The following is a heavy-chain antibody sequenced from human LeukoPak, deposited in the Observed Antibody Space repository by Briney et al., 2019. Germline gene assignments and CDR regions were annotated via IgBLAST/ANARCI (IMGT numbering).Heavy chain of an antibody. CDR2: ISGSGGST. CDR1: GFTFSSYG. Sequence: GGSLRLSCAASGFTFSSYGMHWVRQAPGKGLEWVSAISGSGGSTYYADSVKGRFTTSRDNSKNTLYLQMNSLRAEDTAVYYCAKTAYPDCSSTSCYDYYYYYGMDVWGQGTTVTVTS. J-gene: IGHJ6*02. V-gene: IGHV3-23*01. D-gene: IGHD2-2*01. CDR3: AKTAYPDCSSTSCYDYYYYYGMDV.